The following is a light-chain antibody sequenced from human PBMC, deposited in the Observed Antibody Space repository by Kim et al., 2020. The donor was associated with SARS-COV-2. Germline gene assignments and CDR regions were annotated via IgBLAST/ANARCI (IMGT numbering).Light chain of an antibody. CDR2: QDS. Sequence: SYELTQPPSVSASPGQTASITCSGVKLGDKYACWYQQKPGQSPVLVIYQDSKRPSGIPERFSGSNSGNTATLTISGTQAMDEADYYCQAWDSSSHVVFGGGTKLTVL. CDR1: KLGDKY. V-gene: IGLV3-1*01. J-gene: IGLJ2*01. CDR3: QAWDSSSHVV.